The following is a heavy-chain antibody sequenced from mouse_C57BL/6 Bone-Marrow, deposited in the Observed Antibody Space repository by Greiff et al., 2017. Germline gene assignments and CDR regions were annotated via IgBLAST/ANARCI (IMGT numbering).Heavy chain of an antibody. D-gene: IGHD1-1*01. J-gene: IGHJ4*01. Sequence: EVQLVESGGGLVQPGGSLKLSCAASGFTFSDYYMYWVRQTPEKRLEWVAYISNGGGSTYYPDTVKGRFTISRDNAKNTLYLQMSRLKSEDTAMYYCARLYYGSSLYAMDYWGQGTSVTVSS. CDR2: ISNGGGST. CDR3: ARLYYGSSLYAMDY. V-gene: IGHV5-12*01. CDR1: GFTFSDYY.